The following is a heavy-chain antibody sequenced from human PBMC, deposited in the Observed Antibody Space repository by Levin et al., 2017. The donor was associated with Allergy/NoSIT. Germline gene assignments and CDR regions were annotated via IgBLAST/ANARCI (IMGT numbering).Heavy chain of an antibody. CDR1: GGSITSYY. Sequence: SETLSLTCTVSGGSITSYYWSWIRQPPGKGLEWIGYVYHIGTTNYNPSLKSRVTISVDTSKNQLSLKLTSVTAADTAVYYCSRVIAVSGTLFESWGQGTLVTVSS. D-gene: IGHD6-19*01. J-gene: IGHJ5*01. CDR2: VYHIGTT. V-gene: IGHV4-59*01. CDR3: SRVIAVSGTLFES.